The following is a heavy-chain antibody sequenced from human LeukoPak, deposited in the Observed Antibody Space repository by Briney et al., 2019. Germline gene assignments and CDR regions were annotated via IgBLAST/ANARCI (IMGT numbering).Heavy chain of an antibody. V-gene: IGHV1-18*04. D-gene: IGHD2-8*01. Sequence: ASAKVSCKTSGYTFTSYYIHWVRQAPGQGLEWVGWITTYNGNRKYSEKFQGRVTMTTDTSTSTYYMEMRSLRSDDTAIYYCARDCSNGVCFPRDYWGQGTLVTVST. CDR2: ITTYNGNR. CDR1: GYTFTSYY. J-gene: IGHJ4*02. CDR3: ARDCSNGVCFPRDY.